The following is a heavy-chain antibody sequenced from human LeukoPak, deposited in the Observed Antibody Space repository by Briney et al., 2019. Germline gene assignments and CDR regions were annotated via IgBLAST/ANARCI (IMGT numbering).Heavy chain of an antibody. V-gene: IGHV4-61*02. CDR2: IYYSGGT. D-gene: IGHD2-2*01. Sequence: SETLSLTCTVAGGSISSNSYYWSWIRQPAGKGLEWLGRIYYSGGTNYNPSFKSRVTISVDTSKNQFSLKLSSVTAADTAVYYCARVVPAPGYYYYYYMDVWGKGTTVTISS. J-gene: IGHJ6*03. CDR3: ARVVPAPGYYYYYYMDV. CDR1: GGSISSNSYY.